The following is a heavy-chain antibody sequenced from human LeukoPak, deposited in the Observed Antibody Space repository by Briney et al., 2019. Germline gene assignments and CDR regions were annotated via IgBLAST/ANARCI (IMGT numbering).Heavy chain of an antibody. CDR3: ARGSRYGTRPNY. V-gene: IGHV4-38-2*02. Sequence: SETLSLTCTVSGYSISSGYYWGWIRQPPGKGLEWIGSIYHSGSTYYNPSLKSRVTISVDTSKNQFSLKLSSVTAADTAVYYCARGSRYGTRPNYWGQGTLVTVSS. D-gene: IGHD5-18*01. J-gene: IGHJ4*02. CDR1: GYSISSGYY. CDR2: IYHSGST.